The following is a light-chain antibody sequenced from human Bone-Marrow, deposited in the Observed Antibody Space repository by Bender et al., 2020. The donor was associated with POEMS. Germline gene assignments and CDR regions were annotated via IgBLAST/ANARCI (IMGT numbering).Light chain of an antibody. V-gene: IGLV2-14*03. CDR3: QSYDNSLGGWV. CDR2: DVS. CDR1: SSDVGGYNY. J-gene: IGLJ3*02. Sequence: QSALTQPASVSGSPGQSITISCTGTSSDVGGYNYVSWYQQHPGKAPKLMICDVSNRPSGVSNRFSGSKSGNTASLTISGLQAEDEADYYCQSYDNSLGGWVFGGGTKLTVL.